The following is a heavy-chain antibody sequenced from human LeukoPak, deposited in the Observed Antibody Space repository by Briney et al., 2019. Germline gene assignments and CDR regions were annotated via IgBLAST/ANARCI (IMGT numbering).Heavy chain of an antibody. CDR2: IIPIFGTA. V-gene: IGHV1-69*06. CDR3: ARSIVVVVAATHYYYGMDV. D-gene: IGHD2-15*01. Sequence: GASVKVSCRASGGTFSSYAISWVRQAPGQGLEWMGGIIPIFGTANYAQKFQGRVTITADKSTSTAYMELSSLRSKDTAVYYCARSIVVVVAATHYYYGMDVWGKGTTVTVSS. J-gene: IGHJ6*04. CDR1: GGTFSSYA.